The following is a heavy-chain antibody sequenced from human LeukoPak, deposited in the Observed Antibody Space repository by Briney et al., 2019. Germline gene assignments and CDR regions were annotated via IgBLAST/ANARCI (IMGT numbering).Heavy chain of an antibody. D-gene: IGHD2-2*01. CDR3: ASGGYQLLFYYYYYMDV. CDR1: GGTFSSYA. J-gene: IGHJ6*03. CDR2: IIPIFGTA. Sequence: GASVKVSCKASGGTFSSYAISWVRQAPGQGLEWMGGIIPIFGTANYAQKFQGRVTITADESTSTAYMELSSLRSEDTAVYYCASGGYQLLFYYYYYMDVWGKGTTVTVSS. V-gene: IGHV1-69*13.